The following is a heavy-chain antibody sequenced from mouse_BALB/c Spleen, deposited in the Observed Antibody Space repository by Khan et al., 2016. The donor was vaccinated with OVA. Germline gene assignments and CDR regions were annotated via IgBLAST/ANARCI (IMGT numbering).Heavy chain of an antibody. Sequence: VQLVESGAELAKPGASVKMSCKASGYTFTSYWMHWVKQRPGQGLEWIGYINPSTGYTDYNQRFKDKATLTADKSSSTAYMQLSSLTSEDSAVYYCANHGRRSAWFTYWGQGTLVTVSA. CDR3: ANHGRRSAWFTY. CDR1: GYTFTSYW. D-gene: IGHD1-1*01. J-gene: IGHJ3*01. CDR2: INPSTGYT. V-gene: IGHV1-7*01.